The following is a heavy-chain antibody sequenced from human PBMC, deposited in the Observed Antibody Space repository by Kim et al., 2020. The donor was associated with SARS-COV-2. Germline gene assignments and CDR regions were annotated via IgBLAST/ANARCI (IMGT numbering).Heavy chain of an antibody. CDR3: AKGRILYITAPFDY. J-gene: IGHJ4*02. D-gene: IGHD2-8*01. V-gene: IGHV3-9*01. Sequence: GGSLRLSCAASGFTFGDYAMHWVRQAPGKGLEWVSGISWSSGTIGYADSVKGRFTISRDNAKNSLYLQMNSLRAEDTALYYCAKGRILYITAPFDYWGQGTMVTVSS. CDR2: ISWSSGTI. CDR1: GFTFGDYA.